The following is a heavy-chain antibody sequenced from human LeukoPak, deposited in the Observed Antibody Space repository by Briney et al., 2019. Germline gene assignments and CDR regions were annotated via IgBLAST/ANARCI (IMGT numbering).Heavy chain of an antibody. CDR1: GGSISSSSYY. CDR3: ARSELLWFGELSSPFDY. D-gene: IGHD3-10*01. Sequence: SETLSLTCTVSGGSISSSSYYWGWIRQPPGKGLEWIGSIYYSGSTYYNPSLKSRVTISVDTSKNQFSLKLSSVTAADTAVYYRARSELLWFGELSSPFDYWGQGTLVTVSS. CDR2: IYYSGST. J-gene: IGHJ4*02. V-gene: IGHV4-39*01.